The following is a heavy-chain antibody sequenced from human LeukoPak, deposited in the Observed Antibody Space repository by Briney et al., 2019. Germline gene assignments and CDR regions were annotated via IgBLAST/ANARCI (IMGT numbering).Heavy chain of an antibody. CDR2: LFSGGGT. V-gene: IGHV3-53*01. CDR1: GFSVSNNY. Sequence: PGGSLRLSCAASGFSVSNNYMNWVRQAPGKGLEWVSVLFSGGGTHYADSVRGRFTISRDKSKNTLYLQMNSLRAEDTAVYYCTRGGDYEGWFDPWGQGTLVTVSS. CDR3: TRGGDYEGWFDP. J-gene: IGHJ5*02. D-gene: IGHD4-17*01.